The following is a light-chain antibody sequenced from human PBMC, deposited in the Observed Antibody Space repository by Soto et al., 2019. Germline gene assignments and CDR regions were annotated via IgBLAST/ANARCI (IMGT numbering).Light chain of an antibody. J-gene: IGLJ2*01. Sequence: SALTQPRSLSGSPGQSVTISCTGTSGDGGGCDYVSWYEQHPGKAPQLMIYDVSQRPSGVPDRVSGSKSGNTASLTISGLQAEDEADYYCCSYAGSHFLFGGGTKLTVL. CDR3: CSYAGSHFL. CDR2: DVS. CDR1: SGDGGGCDY. V-gene: IGLV2-11*01.